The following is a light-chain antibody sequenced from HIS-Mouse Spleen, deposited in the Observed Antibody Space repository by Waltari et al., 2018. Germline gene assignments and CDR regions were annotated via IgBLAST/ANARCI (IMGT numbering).Light chain of an antibody. V-gene: IGLV3-10*01. CDR3: YSTDSSGNHRV. CDR2: EDS. Sequence: SYELTQPPSVSVSPGQTARITFSGEASPKKYAYWYQQKSGQAPVLGINEDSKRPAGIPERFSGSSSGTMATLTISGAQVEDEADYYCYSTDSSGNHRVFGGGTKLTVL. J-gene: IGLJ2*01. CDR1: ASPKKY.